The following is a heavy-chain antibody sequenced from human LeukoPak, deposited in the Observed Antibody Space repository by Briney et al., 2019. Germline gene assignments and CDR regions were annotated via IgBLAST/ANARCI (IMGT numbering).Heavy chain of an antibody. V-gene: IGHV4-31*11. Sequence: PSETLSLTCAVSGASISSGTHYWNWIRQHPGQGLEWIGHIYNTGSAYFNPSLMSRVPISIDTSENQFSLKLSSVTAADTAVYYCASTHCASPSCYSYYYSGLDVWGQGTTVIVSS. CDR3: ASTHCASPSCYSYYYSGLDV. D-gene: IGHD2-2*01. J-gene: IGHJ6*02. CDR2: IYNTGSA. CDR1: GASISSGTHY.